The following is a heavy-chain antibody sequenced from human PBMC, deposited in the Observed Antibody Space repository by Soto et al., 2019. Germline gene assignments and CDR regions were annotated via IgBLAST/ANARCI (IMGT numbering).Heavy chain of an antibody. CDR1: GFTFSSYA. CDR2: ISGSGGST. J-gene: IGHJ5*02. Sequence: EVQLLESGGGLVQPGGSLRLSCAASGFTFSSYAMSWVRQAPGKGLEWVSAISGSGGSTYYADSVKGRFTISRDNSKNTLYLQMNSLRAEDTAVYYCAKSVTEPSSYYDILTGYPHKHGFDPWGQGTLVTVSS. CDR3: AKSVTEPSSYYDILTGYPHKHGFDP. D-gene: IGHD3-9*01. V-gene: IGHV3-23*01.